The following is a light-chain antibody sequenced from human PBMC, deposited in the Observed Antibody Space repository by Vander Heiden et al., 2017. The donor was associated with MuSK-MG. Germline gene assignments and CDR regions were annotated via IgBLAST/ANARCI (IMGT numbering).Light chain of an antibody. CDR3: QQSYSTPYT. J-gene: IGKJ2*01. V-gene: IGKV1-39*01. CDR2: AAS. CDR1: QSISNY. Sequence: DIQMTQSPSSLSASVGDSVTITCRASQSISNYLSWYQQKPVKAPKLLIFAASSLQSGVPSRFSGSGSGTDFTLTISSLQPEDFATYSCQQSYSTPYTFGQGTKLEIK.